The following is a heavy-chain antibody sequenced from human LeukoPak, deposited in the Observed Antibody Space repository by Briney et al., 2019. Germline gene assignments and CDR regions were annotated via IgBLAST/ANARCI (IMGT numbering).Heavy chain of an antibody. D-gene: IGHD6-13*01. CDR1: GFTFSDYY. J-gene: IGHJ6*02. V-gene: IGHV3-11*01. Sequence: GGSLRLSCAASGFTFSDYYMSWIRQAPGKGLEWVSYISSSGSTIYYADSVKGRFTISRDNAKNSLYLQMNSLRAEDTAVYYCARDRRAGYSSSSGMDVWGQGTTVTVSS. CDR2: ISSSGSTI. CDR3: ARDRRAGYSSSSGMDV.